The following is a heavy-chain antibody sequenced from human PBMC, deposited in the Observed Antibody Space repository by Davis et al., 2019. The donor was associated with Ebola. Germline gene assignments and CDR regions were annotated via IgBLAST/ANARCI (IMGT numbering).Heavy chain of an antibody. CDR1: GGSISSSSYY. CDR3: ARAPLTVTTYAFDP. CDR2: IYYSGST. J-gene: IGHJ5*02. V-gene: IGHV4-61*01. D-gene: IGHD4-11*01. Sequence: PSETLSLTCTVSGGSISSSSYYWSWIRQPPGKGLEWIGYIYYSGSTNYNPSLKSRVTISVDTSKNQFSLKLSSVTAADTAVYYWARAPLTVTTYAFDPWGQGTLVTVSS.